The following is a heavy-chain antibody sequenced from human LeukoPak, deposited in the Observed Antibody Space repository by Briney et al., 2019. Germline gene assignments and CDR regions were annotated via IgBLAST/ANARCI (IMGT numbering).Heavy chain of an antibody. CDR3: AREVRYFDWFTYYFDY. D-gene: IGHD3-9*01. CDR2: IYTSGST. V-gene: IGHV4-4*07. CDR1: GGPISSHY. Sequence: TSETLSLTCTVSGGPISSHYWSWIRQPAGKGLEWIGRIYTSGSTNYNPSVESRVTMSVGTSKNQFSLKLSSVTAADTAVYYCAREVRYFDWFTYYFDYWGQGTLVTVSS. J-gene: IGHJ4*02.